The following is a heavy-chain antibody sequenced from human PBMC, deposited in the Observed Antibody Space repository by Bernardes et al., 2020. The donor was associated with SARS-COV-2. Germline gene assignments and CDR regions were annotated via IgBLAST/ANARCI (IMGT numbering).Heavy chain of an antibody. D-gene: IGHD3-16*02. CDR2: IHYDDST. CDR1: GFSFSSYH. V-gene: IGHV3-23*01. J-gene: IGHJ4*02. Sequence: GGSLRLSCAASGFSFSSYHMTWVRQAPGKGLEWVSAIHYDDSTFYADSVRGRFTISRDNSKNMFYLQMNSLRPEDTAVYYCAKDRRGVGVIVPGEDYWGQGTLVTVSS. CDR3: AKDRRGVGVIVPGEDY.